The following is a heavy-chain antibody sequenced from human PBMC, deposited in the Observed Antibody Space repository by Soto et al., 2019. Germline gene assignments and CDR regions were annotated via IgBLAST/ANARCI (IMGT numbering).Heavy chain of an antibody. Sequence: SETLSLTCTVSGGSISSYYWSWIRQPPGKGLEWIGYIYYSGSTNYNPSLKSRVTISVDTSKNQFSLKLSSVTAPDTAVYYCARVSDSSGYKYYFDYWGQGTLVTVSS. CDR3: ARVSDSSGYKYYFDY. D-gene: IGHD3-22*01. CDR1: GGSISSYY. CDR2: IYYSGST. J-gene: IGHJ4*02. V-gene: IGHV4-59*08.